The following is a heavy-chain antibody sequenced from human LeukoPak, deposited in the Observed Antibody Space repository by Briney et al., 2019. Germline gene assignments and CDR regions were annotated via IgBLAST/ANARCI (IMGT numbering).Heavy chain of an antibody. D-gene: IGHD2-15*01. CDR3: ARRYCSGGSCYSGDWFDP. CDR1: GGSFSGYY. Sequence: PSETLSLTCAVYGGSFSGYYWSWIRQPPGKGLEWIGEVNRSGTTNYNPSLKTRVTISVDTSKNQFSLKLSPVTAADTAVYYCARRYCSGGSCYSGDWFDPWGQGTLVTVSS. V-gene: IGHV4-34*01. CDR2: VNRSGTT. J-gene: IGHJ5*02.